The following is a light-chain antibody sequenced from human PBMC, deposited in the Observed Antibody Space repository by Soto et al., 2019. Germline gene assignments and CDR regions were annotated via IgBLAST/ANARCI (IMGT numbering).Light chain of an antibody. J-gene: IGLJ1*01. CDR3: QAWDSSTAV. Sequence: SYELTQPPSVSVSPGQTASITCSGDKLGDKYACWYQQKPGQSPVLVIYEDSKRPSGIPERFSDSNSVNTATLTISGTQAMDEADYYCQAWDSSTAVFGTGTKLTVL. V-gene: IGLV3-1*01. CDR1: KLGDKY. CDR2: EDS.